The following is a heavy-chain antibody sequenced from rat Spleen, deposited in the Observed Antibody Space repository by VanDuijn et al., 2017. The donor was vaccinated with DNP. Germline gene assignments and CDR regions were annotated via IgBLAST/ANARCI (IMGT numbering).Heavy chain of an antibody. J-gene: IGHJ2*01. CDR3: TRDTGDYYSALFDY. V-gene: IGHV5-46*01. CDR2: ISTNGGST. CDR1: GFTFSTFP. Sequence: EVQLVESGGGLVQPGRSMKLSCAASGFTFSTFPMAWVRQAPTKGLEWVASISTNGGSTYYRDSVKGRFTISRDNAKSTLYLQMNNLRSEDTATYYCTRDTGDYYSALFDYWGQGVMVTVSS. D-gene: IGHD1-6*01.